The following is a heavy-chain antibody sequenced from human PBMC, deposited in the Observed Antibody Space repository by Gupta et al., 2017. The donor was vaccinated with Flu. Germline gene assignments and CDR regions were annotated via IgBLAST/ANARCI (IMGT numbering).Heavy chain of an antibody. CDR3: ARGHWDS. J-gene: IGHJ4*02. V-gene: IGHV3-48*03. CDR1: GFTLSDHD. CDR2: LSSREDP. Sequence: WAASGFTLSDHDVSWVRQAPGKAVEGVSFLSSREDPYYIESGKGRFTISRDRAKNAVYLQMDSLRAEDTALYYCARGHWDSWGQGTLVTVSS.